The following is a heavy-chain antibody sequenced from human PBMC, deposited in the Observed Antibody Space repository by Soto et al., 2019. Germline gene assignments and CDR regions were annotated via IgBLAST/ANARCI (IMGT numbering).Heavy chain of an antibody. CDR3: AKVRRSGKLHPNWFDP. V-gene: IGHV3-23*01. Sequence: EVQLLESGGGLVQPGGSLRLSCAASGFTFSSYAMSWVRQAPGKGLEWVSAISGSGGSTYYADSVKGRFTISRDNSKNTLYLQMNSLRAEDTAVYYCAKVRRSGKLHPNWFDPWGQGTLVTVSS. CDR2: ISGSGGST. J-gene: IGHJ5*02. D-gene: IGHD1-1*01. CDR1: GFTFSSYA.